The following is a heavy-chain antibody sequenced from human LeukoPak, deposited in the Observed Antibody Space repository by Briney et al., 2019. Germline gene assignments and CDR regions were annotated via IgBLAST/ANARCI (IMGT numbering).Heavy chain of an antibody. Sequence: GGSLRLSCAVSGFTFSSYAMSWVRQAPGKGLEWVSAISAGGGSTYYADSVKGRFTISRDNSKNTLYLQMNSLRAEDTAVYYCARPYGGFGELAPYDYWGQGTLVTVSS. J-gene: IGHJ4*02. V-gene: IGHV3-23*01. CDR2: ISAGGGST. D-gene: IGHD3-10*01. CDR3: ARPYGGFGELAPYDY. CDR1: GFTFSSYA.